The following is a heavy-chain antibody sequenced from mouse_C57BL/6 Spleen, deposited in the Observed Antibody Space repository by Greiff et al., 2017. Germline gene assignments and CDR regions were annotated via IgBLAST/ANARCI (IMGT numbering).Heavy chain of an antibody. CDR3: VTGTSDWYFDV. D-gene: IGHD4-1*01. CDR2: IYPGGGYT. V-gene: IGHV1-63*01. J-gene: IGHJ1*03. CDR1: GYTFTNYW. Sequence: QVQLQQSGAELVRPGTSVQMSCKASGYTFTNYWIGWAKQRPGHGLEWIGDIYPGGGYTNYNEKFKGKAILTADNSSSTAYMQFSSLTSEDSAIYYCVTGTSDWYFDVWGTGTTVTVST.